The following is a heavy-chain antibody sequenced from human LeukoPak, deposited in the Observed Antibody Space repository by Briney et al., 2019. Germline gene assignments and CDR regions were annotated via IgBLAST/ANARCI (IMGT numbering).Heavy chain of an antibody. Sequence: SSETLSLTCAVYGGSFSGYYWSWIRQPPGKGLEWIGEINHSGSTNYNPSLKSRVTISVDTSKNQFSLKLSSVTAADTAVYYCARSLYQLPIDYWGQGTLITVSS. CDR2: INHSGST. CDR1: GGSFSGYY. V-gene: IGHV4-34*01. D-gene: IGHD2-2*01. J-gene: IGHJ4*02. CDR3: ARSLYQLPIDY.